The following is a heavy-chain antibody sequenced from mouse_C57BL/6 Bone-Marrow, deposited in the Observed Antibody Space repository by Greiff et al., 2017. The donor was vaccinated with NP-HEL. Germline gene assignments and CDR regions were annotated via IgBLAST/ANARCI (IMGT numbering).Heavy chain of an antibody. CDR1: GYTFTSYW. D-gene: IGHD1-1*01. J-gene: IGHJ2*01. V-gene: IGHV1-61*01. CDR2: IYPSDSET. CDR3: ARGFITTVEYYCDY. Sequence: QVQLQQPGAELVRPGSSVKLSCKASGYTFTSYWMDWVKQRPGQGLEWIGNIYPSDSETHYNQKFKDKATLTVDKSSSTAYMQLSSLTSEDSAVYYCARGFITTVEYYCDYWGQGTTLTVSS.